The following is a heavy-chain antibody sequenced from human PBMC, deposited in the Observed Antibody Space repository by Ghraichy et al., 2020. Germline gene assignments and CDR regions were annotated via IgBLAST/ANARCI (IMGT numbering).Heavy chain of an antibody. J-gene: IGHJ4*02. V-gene: IGHV3-23*01. D-gene: IGHD1-26*01. CDR1: GFTFSSYA. CDR2: ITGSGTGT. Sequence: GGSLRLSCAASGFTFSSYAMNWVRQAPGKGLEWVSLITGSGTGTYYADSVQGRVTISRDNSKNTLYLQMNSLRAEDTAVYYCARVDGTYVGATNFWGQGTLVTVSS. CDR3: ARVDGTYVGATNF.